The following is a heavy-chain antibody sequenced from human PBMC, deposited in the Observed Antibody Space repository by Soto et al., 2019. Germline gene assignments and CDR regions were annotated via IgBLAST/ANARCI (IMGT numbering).Heavy chain of an antibody. J-gene: IGHJ3*02. Sequence: ASVKVSCKASGYTLTGYYMHWVRQAPGQGLEWMGWINPNSGGTNYAQKFQGWVTMTRDTSISTAYMELSRLRSDDTAVYYCARENSEGFGELGNAFDIWGQGTMVTVSS. D-gene: IGHD3-10*01. CDR1: GYTLTGYY. V-gene: IGHV1-2*04. CDR2: INPNSGGT. CDR3: ARENSEGFGELGNAFDI.